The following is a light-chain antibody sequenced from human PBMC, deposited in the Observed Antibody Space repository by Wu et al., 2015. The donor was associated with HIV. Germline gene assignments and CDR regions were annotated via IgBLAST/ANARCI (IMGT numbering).Light chain of an antibody. CDR1: QSISNW. V-gene: IGKV1-5*03. Sequence: DIQMTQSPSTLSAFVGDRVTITCRASQSISNWLAWYQQKPGKAPNLLIYQASSLERGVPSRFSGSGSGTDFTLTISSLQPEDVATYYCQKYNTAPWTFGQGTKVEMK. CDR3: QKYNTAPWT. CDR2: QAS. J-gene: IGKJ1*01.